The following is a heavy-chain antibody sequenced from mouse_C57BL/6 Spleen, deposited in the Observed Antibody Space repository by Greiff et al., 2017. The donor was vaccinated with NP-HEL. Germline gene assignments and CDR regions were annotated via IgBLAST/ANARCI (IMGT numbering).Heavy chain of an antibody. CDR3: ARVTTYYYFDY. CDR2: INYDGSST. CDR1: GFTFSDYY. D-gene: IGHD2-1*01. J-gene: IGHJ2*01. Sequence: EVKLVESEGGLVQPGSSMKLSCTASGFTFSDYYMAWVRQVPEKGLEWVANINYDGSSTYYLDSLKSRFIISRDNAKNILYLQMSSLKSEDTATYYCARVTTYYYFDYWGQGTTLTVSS. V-gene: IGHV5-16*01.